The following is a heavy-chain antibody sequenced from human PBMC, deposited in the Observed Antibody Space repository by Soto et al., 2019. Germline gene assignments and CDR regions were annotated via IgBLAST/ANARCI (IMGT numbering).Heavy chain of an antibody. V-gene: IGHV4-59*08. J-gene: IGHJ4*02. CDR1: GGSISGYY. CDR3: ASQGQAYDILTGYYKGVSYFDY. Sequence: SETLSLTCTVSGGSISGYYWSWIRQPPGKGLEWIGYMYNTGSTVYNPSFKSRVTISVDTSKNQFSLNLSSVAAADTAVYYCASQGQAYDILTGYYKGVSYFDYWGQGTLVTVSS. D-gene: IGHD3-9*01. CDR2: MYNTGST.